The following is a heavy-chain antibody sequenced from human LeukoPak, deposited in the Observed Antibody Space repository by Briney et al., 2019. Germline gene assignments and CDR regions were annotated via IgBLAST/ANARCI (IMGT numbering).Heavy chain of an antibody. CDR2: IIPILGIA. J-gene: IGHJ3*02. V-gene: IGHV1-69*04. CDR1: GGTFSSYA. Sequence: SVKVSCKASGGTFSSYAISWVRQAPGQGLEWMGRIIPILGIANYAQKFQGRVTITADKSTSTAYMELSSLRSEDTAVYYCARDQLSGYNTRGAFDIWGQGTMVTVSS. D-gene: IGHD3-22*01. CDR3: ARDQLSGYNTRGAFDI.